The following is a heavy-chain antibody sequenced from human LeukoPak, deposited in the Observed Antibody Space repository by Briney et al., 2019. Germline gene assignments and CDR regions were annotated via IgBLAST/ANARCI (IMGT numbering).Heavy chain of an antibody. CDR3: ARDSSSTSCLDY. CDR1: GFTFSSYS. D-gene: IGHD2-2*01. J-gene: IGHJ4*02. CDR2: ISSSSSYI. V-gene: IGHV3-21*01. Sequence: GGSLRLSCAASGFTFSSYSMNWVRQAPGKGLEWVSSISSSSSYIYYADSVKGRFTISRDNAKNSLYLQMNSLRAEDTAVYYCARDSSSTSCLDYWGQGTLVTVSS.